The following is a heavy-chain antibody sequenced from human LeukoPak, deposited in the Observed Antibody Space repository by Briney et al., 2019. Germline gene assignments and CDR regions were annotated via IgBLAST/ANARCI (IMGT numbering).Heavy chain of an antibody. Sequence: SETLSLTCAVYGGSFSGYYWSWIRQPPGKGLEWIGEINHSGSTNYNPSLKSRVTISVDTSKNQFSLKLSSVTAADTAVYYCARGGILTGYYNRRQCYFDYWGQGTLVTVSS. D-gene: IGHD3-9*01. CDR1: GGSFSGYY. V-gene: IGHV4-34*01. J-gene: IGHJ4*02. CDR3: ARGGILTGYYNRRQCYFDY. CDR2: INHSGST.